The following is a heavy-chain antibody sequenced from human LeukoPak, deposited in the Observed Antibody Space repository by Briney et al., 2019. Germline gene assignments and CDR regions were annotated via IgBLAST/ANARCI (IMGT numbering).Heavy chain of an antibody. D-gene: IGHD4-17*01. Sequence: ASVKVSCKASGNTFTSYYMHWVRQAPGQGLEWMGIINPSGGSTSYAQMFQGRVTMTRDTSTSTLYMELSSLRSEDTAVYYCARGDYPYFFDYWGQGTLVTVSS. J-gene: IGHJ4*02. V-gene: IGHV1-46*01. CDR1: GNTFTSYY. CDR3: ARGDYPYFFDY. CDR2: INPSGGST.